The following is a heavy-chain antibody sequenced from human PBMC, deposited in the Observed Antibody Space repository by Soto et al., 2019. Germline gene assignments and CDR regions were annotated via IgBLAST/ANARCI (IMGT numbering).Heavy chain of an antibody. CDR2: IWFDGSQK. D-gene: IGHD4-17*01. CDR3: VRVGTVTFPS. J-gene: IGHJ5*02. V-gene: IGHV3-33*01. Sequence: QVQLVESGGRVVQPGRSLRLSCTASGFIFDNHGMHWVRQAPGKGLEWVAVIWFDGSQKYYTDSVKGRFTISRDDSKSILYLQMNNLTVDDAAMYFCVRVGTVTFPSWGQRTMVTVSS. CDR1: GFIFDNHG.